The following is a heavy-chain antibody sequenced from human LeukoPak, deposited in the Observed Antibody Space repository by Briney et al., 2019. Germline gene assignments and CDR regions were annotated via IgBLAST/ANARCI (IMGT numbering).Heavy chain of an antibody. CDR2: INPNSGGT. J-gene: IGHJ6*04. D-gene: IGHD3-16*01. CDR1: GYTFTGYY. Sequence: ASVKVSCKASGYTFTGYYMHWVRQAPGQGLEWMGWINPNSGGTNYAQRFQGWVTMTRDTSISTAYVELSRLRSDDTAVYYCARGGLRYYGMDVWGKGTTVTVSS. CDR3: ARGGLRYYGMDV. V-gene: IGHV1-2*04.